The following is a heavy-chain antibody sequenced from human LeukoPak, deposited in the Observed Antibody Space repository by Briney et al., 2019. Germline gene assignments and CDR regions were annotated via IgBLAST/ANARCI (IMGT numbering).Heavy chain of an antibody. CDR1: GGSISSYY. V-gene: IGHV4-59*01. CDR2: IYYSGST. D-gene: IGHD6-6*01. Sequence: PSETLSLTCTVSGGSISSYYWSWIRQPPGKGLEWIGYIYYSGSTNYNPSLKSRVTISVDTSKNQFSLKLSSVAAADTAVYYCARTEQLVFDYWGQGTLVTVSS. CDR3: ARTEQLVFDY. J-gene: IGHJ4*02.